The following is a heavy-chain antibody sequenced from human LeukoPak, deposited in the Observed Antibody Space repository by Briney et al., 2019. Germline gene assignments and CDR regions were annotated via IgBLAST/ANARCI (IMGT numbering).Heavy chain of an antibody. D-gene: IGHD6-13*01. Sequence: HAASVKVSCKASGYTFTSYGISWVRQAPGQVLEWMGWISAYNGNTNYAQKLQGRVTMTTDTSTSTAYMELRSLRSDDTAVYYCARVIAAAGTGFVVGGDYWGQGTLVTVSS. CDR2: ISAYNGNT. J-gene: IGHJ4*02. V-gene: IGHV1-18*01. CDR3: ARVIAAAGTGFVVGGDY. CDR1: GYTFTSYG.